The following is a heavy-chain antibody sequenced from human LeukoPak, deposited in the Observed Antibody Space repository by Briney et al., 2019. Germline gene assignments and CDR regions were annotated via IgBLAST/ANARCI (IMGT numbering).Heavy chain of an antibody. CDR2: IYRGGST. V-gene: IGHV3-66*01. CDR1: GFTVSSNY. D-gene: IGHD6-13*01. Sequence: PGGSLRLSCAASGFTVSSNYMSWVRQAPGKGLEWVSVIYRGGSTYYADSVKGRFTISRDNSKNTLYLQMNSLRAEDTAVYYCARLIIAAAGHYFDYWGQGTLVTVSS. CDR3: ARLIIAAAGHYFDY. J-gene: IGHJ4*02.